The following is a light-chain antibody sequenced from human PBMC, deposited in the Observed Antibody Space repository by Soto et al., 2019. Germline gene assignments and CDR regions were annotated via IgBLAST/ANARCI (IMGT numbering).Light chain of an antibody. CDR2: GAS. J-gene: IGKJ1*01. V-gene: IGKV3-15*01. Sequence: EIVMTQSPATLSVSPGERATLSCRASQSVSGNLAWYQQKPFQAPRHLIYGASTGATGIPARFSGSGSGTEFTLNISSLQSEDFAVYYCQQYNNWPWTFGQGTKVEIK. CDR1: QSVSGN. CDR3: QQYNNWPWT.